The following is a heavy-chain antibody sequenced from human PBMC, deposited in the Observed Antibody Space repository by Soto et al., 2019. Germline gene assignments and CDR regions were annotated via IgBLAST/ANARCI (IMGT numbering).Heavy chain of an antibody. CDR3: AKGSSSFSSSSGAAPGLFNY. CDR1: GFTFSSYA. Sequence: EVQLLESGGGLVQPGGSLRLSCAASGFTFSSYAMSWVRQAPGKGLEWVSGISGSGGSTYSADSVKGRFTISRDNPKNTLDVQINSLRAEDTAVYYCAKGSSSFSSSSGAAPGLFNYWGQGTLVTVSS. D-gene: IGHD6-6*01. CDR2: ISGSGGST. V-gene: IGHV3-23*01. J-gene: IGHJ4*02.